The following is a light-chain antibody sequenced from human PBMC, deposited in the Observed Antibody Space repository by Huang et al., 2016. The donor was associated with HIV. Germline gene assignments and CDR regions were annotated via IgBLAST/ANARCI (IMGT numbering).Light chain of an antibody. CDR1: QTIASY. J-gene: IGKJ4*01. CDR3: QQSYGTPLT. Sequence: DIQMTQPPSSLYASVGGRVTITCRASQTIASYVNWYQQKPGRAPKLLIYAASNLHSGVPSRFSGSGSGTHFTLTINGLQPDDFATYYCQQSYGTPLTFGGGTKVEIK. V-gene: IGKV1-39*01. CDR2: AAS.